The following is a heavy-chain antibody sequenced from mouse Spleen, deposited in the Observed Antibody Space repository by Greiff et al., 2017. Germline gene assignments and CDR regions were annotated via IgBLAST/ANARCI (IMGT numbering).Heavy chain of an antibody. V-gene: IGHV1-54*01. CDR3: ARGGGIFDY. CDR2: INPGSGGT. Sequence: QVQLQQSGAELVRPGTSVKVSCKASGYAFTNYLIEWVKQRPGQGLEWIGVINPGSGGTNYNEKFKGKATLTADKSSSTAYMQLSSLTSEDSAVYFCARGGGIFDYWGQGTTLTVSS. CDR1: GYAFTNYL. J-gene: IGHJ2*01.